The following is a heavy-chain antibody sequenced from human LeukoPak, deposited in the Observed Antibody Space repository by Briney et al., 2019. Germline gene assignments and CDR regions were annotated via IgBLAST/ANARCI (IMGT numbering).Heavy chain of an antibody. CDR3: ARDSEYSSSSKAFDI. Sequence: RASVKVSCKASGYTFTGYYMHWVRQAPGQGLEWMGWINPNSGGTNYAQKFQGRVTMTRDTSISTAYMELSSLRSEDTAVYYCARDSEYSSSSKAFDIWGQGTMVTVSS. D-gene: IGHD6-6*01. J-gene: IGHJ3*02. V-gene: IGHV1-2*02. CDR2: INPNSGGT. CDR1: GYTFTGYY.